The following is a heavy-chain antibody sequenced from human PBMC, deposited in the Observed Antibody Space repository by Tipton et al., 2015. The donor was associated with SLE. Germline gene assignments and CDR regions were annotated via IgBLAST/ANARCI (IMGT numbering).Heavy chain of an antibody. CDR2: IRSKPYGGTT. CDR1: GFTFGDYA. J-gene: IGHJ4*02. CDR3: GRDHYDSSGYLFEH. D-gene: IGHD3-22*01. V-gene: IGHV3-49*03. Sequence: SLRLSCTGSGFTFGDYAMGWFRQAPGKGLEWVGFIRSKPYGGTTEYAASVKGRFTISRDDSKSIAYLQMDSLKNEDTALYYCGRDHYDSSGYLFEHWGQGTLVTVSS.